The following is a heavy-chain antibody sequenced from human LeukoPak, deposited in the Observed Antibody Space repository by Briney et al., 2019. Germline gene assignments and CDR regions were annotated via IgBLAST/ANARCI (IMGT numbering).Heavy chain of an antibody. Sequence: GGSLRLSCAASGFTFSSYAMSWVRQAPGKGLEWVSYISSSGSTIYYADSVKGRFTISRDNAKNSLYLQMNSLRAEDTAVYYCASMKAGAKYSTRWYYFDYWGQGTLVTVSS. CDR1: GFTFSSYA. V-gene: IGHV3-48*04. D-gene: IGHD6-13*01. J-gene: IGHJ4*02. CDR2: ISSSGSTI. CDR3: ASMKAGAKYSTRWYYFDY.